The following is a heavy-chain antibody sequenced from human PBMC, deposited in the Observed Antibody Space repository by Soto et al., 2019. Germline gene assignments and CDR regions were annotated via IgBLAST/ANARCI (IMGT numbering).Heavy chain of an antibody. CDR3: ATVSYYYGSSGYIFDY. D-gene: IGHD3-22*01. CDR1: GYTLTKLS. V-gene: IGHV1-24*01. J-gene: IGHJ4*02. Sequence: GASVKVSCTVSGYTLTKLSMHWVRQAPGKGLEWMGGFDPEDGETIYAQKFQGRVTMTEDTSTDTAYMELSSLRSEDTAVYYCATVSYYYGSSGYIFDYWGQGTVVTVSS. CDR2: FDPEDGET.